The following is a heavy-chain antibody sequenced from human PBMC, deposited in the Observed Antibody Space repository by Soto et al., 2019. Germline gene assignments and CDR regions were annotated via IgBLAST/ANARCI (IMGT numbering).Heavy chain of an antibody. D-gene: IGHD1-26*01. J-gene: IGHJ6*02. V-gene: IGHV3-23*04. CDR1: GFTFSSYG. CDR2: ISGSGGST. Sequence: VQLVESGGGVVQPGRSLRPSCAASGFTFSSYGMHWVRQAPGKGLEWVSAISGSGGSTYYADSVKGRFTISRDNSKNTLYLQMNSLRAEDTAVYYCARGSGRVYYYYGMDVWGQGTTVTVSS. CDR3: ARGSGRVYYYYGMDV.